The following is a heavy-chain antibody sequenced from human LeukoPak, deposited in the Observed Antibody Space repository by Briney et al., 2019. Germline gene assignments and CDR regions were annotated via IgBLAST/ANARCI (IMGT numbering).Heavy chain of an antibody. D-gene: IGHD3-10*01. J-gene: IGHJ5*02. CDR3: ARVRRITMVRGVYGEPKDNWFDP. CDR1: GGSISSGGYY. CDR2: IYYSGST. V-gene: IGHV4-31*03. Sequence: SETLSLTCTVSGGSISSGGYYWSWIRQHPGKGLEWIGYIYYSGSTYYNPSLKSRVTISVDTSKNQFSLKLSSVTAADTAVYYCARVRRITMVRGVYGEPKDNWFDPWGQGTLVTVSS.